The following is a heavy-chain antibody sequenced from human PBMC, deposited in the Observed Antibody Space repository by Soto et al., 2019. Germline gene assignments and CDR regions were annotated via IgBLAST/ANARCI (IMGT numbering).Heavy chain of an antibody. Sequence: HPGGSLRLSCAASGFTFSSYWMSWVRQAPGKGLEWVANIKQDGSEKYYVDSVKGRFTISRDNAKNTLYLQMNSLRAEDTAVYYCAKGGQPGLGGYYYGMDVWGQGTTVTVSS. V-gene: IGHV3-7*03. CDR2: IKQDGSEK. CDR1: GFTFSSYW. J-gene: IGHJ6*02. CDR3: AKGGQPGLGGYYYGMDV.